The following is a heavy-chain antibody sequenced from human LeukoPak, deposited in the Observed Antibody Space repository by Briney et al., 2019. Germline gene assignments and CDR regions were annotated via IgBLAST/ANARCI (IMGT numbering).Heavy chain of an antibody. CDR3: ARVGYCSGGSCYSYFDY. V-gene: IGHV4-34*01. D-gene: IGHD2-15*01. CDR2: INHNGST. Sequence: SETLSLTCAVYGGSFSGYYWSWIRQPPGKGLEWIGEINHNGSTNHNPSLKGRVTISVDTSKNQFSLKLSSVTAADTAVYYCARVGYCSGGSCYSYFDYWGQGTMV. CDR1: GGSFSGYY. J-gene: IGHJ4*02.